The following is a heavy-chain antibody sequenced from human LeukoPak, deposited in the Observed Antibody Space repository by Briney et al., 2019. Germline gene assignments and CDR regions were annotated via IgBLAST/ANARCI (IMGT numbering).Heavy chain of an antibody. CDR1: GFTFSSYG. V-gene: IGHV3-48*04. Sequence: GGSLRLSCAASGFTFSSYGMHWVRQAPGKGLEWVSYISSSGSTIYYADSVKGRFTISRDNAKNSLYLQMNSLRAEDTAVYYCARLYCSSTSCYVPGFDYWGQGTLVTVSS. D-gene: IGHD2-2*01. J-gene: IGHJ4*02. CDR2: ISSSGSTI. CDR3: ARLYCSSTSCYVPGFDY.